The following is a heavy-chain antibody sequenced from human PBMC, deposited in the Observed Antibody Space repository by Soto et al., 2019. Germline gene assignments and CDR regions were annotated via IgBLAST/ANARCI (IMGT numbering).Heavy chain of an antibody. D-gene: IGHD2-21*02. V-gene: IGHV4-31*03. CDR1: GGSISSGGYY. CDR2: IYYSGST. J-gene: IGHJ1*01. CDR3: ACLVVTAIAEYSHH. Sequence: PSETLSLTCTVSGGSISSGGYYWSWIRQHPGKGLEWIGYIYYSGSTYYNPSLKSRVTISVDTSKNQFSLKLSSVTAADTAVYYCACLVVTAIAEYSHHWGQAPLLT.